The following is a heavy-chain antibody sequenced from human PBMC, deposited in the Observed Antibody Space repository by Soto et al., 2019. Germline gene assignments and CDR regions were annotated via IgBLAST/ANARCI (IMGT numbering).Heavy chain of an antibody. CDR2: IYYSGST. V-gene: IGHV4-31*03. CDR3: ARGGGIVVVPAASGYYYYGMDV. J-gene: IGHJ6*02. D-gene: IGHD2-2*01. Sequence: QVQLQESGPGLVKPSQTLSLTCTVSGGSISSGSYYWSWIRQHPGKGLEWIGYIYYSGSTYYNPSLKSRVTISVDTSKNQFSLKLSSVTAADTAVYYCARGGGIVVVPAASGYYYYGMDVWGQGTTVTVSS. CDR1: GGSISSGSYY.